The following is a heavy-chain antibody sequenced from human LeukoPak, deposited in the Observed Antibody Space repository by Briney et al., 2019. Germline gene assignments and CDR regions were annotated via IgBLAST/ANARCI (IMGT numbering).Heavy chain of an antibody. Sequence: PGGSLRLSCAASGFTFSSYAMSWVRQAPGKGLEWVSAISGSGGSTYYADSGKGRFTISRDNSKNTLYLQMNSLRAEDTAVYYCAKGILGATPPYYSDYWGQGTLVTVSS. V-gene: IGHV3-23*01. D-gene: IGHD1-26*01. CDR1: GFTFSSYA. CDR3: AKGILGATPPYYSDY. J-gene: IGHJ4*02. CDR2: ISGSGGST.